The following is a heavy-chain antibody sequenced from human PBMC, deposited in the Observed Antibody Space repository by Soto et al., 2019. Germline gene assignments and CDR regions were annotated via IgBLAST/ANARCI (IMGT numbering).Heavy chain of an antibody. D-gene: IGHD6-19*01. V-gene: IGHV1-69*12. Sequence: QVQLVQSGAEVKKPGSSVKVSCKASGGTFSSYAIRWVRQAPGQGLEWMGGIIPIFGTANYAQKFQGRVTITADESTSTAYMELSSLRSEDTAVYYCASWKWLARTPEYFKHWGKGTLVTVSS. CDR1: GGTFSSYA. CDR3: ASWKWLARTPEYFKH. J-gene: IGHJ1*01. CDR2: IIPIFGTA.